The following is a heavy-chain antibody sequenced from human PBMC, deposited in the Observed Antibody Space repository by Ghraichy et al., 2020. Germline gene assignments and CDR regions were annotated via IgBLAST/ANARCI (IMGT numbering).Heavy chain of an antibody. V-gene: IGHV3-30*02. CDR2: IRPDGSSK. CDR1: GFTFSNHG. D-gene: IGHD1-26*01. Sequence: GGSLRLSCATSGFTFSNHGMHWVRQAPGKGLEWLTFIRPDGSSKFYTDSVRGRFSISRDNSKNTLYLQMDSLRAEDTAKYYCAKVIRQSVMGAFVAFEIWGQGTMVTVSS. J-gene: IGHJ3*02. CDR3: AKVIRQSVMGAFVAFEI.